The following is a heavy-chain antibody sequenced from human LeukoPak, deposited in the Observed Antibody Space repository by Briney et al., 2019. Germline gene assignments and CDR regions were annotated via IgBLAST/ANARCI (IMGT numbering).Heavy chain of an antibody. V-gene: IGHV1-69*05. J-gene: IGHJ3*02. Sequence: SVKVSCKASGYTFTGYYMHWVRQAPGQGLEWMGGIIPIFGTANYAQKFQGGVTITTDESTSTAYMELSSLRSEDTAVYYCASRRDITIFGVVPDAFDIWGQGTMVAVSS. CDR3: ASRRDITIFGVVPDAFDI. CDR1: GYTFTGYY. CDR2: IIPIFGTA. D-gene: IGHD3-3*01.